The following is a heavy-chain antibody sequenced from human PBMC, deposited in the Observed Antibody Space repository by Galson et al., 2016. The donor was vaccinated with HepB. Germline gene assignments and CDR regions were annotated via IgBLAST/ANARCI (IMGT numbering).Heavy chain of an antibody. V-gene: IGHV1-18*04. J-gene: IGHJ4*02. Sequence: SVKVSCKASGYTFTSYGISWVRQAPGQGLEWMGWIGTYTGKTNYKQTFQGRVTMTTDTSTSTAYMELRSLTSDDTAVYYCARESADLGDYWGQGTLVTVSS. CDR3: ARESADLGDY. CDR1: GYTFTSYG. CDR2: IGTYTGKT.